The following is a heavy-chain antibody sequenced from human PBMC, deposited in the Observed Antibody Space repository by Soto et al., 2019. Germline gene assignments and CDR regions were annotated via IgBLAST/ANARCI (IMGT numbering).Heavy chain of an antibody. CDR2: IIPILGTA. J-gene: IGHJ4*02. V-gene: IGHV1-69*12. CDR1: GGTFSSYA. Sequence: QVQLVQSGAEVKKPGSSVKVSCKASGGTFSSYAISWVRQAPGQGLEWMGGIIPILGTASYAQKFQGRVTITADESTSTAYMELSSLRSEDTAVYYCARDGKRRHAYYFDYWGQGTLVTVSS. CDR3: ARDGKRRHAYYFDY. D-gene: IGHD6-25*01.